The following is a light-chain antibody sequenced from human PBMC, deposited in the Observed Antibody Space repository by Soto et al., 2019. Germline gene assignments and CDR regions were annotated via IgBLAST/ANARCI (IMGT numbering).Light chain of an antibody. CDR2: TAS. CDR1: QDIAIY. Sequence: DIEITQSPSTLPSSVRERFTFTCRASQDIAIYLAWYQQKPGEAPNLLIHTASTLHGGVPSRFSGSGSGTDFTLTITSLQAEDFATYYCQQTRAYPSTFGGGTKVDIK. CDR3: QQTRAYPST. V-gene: IGKV1-9*01. J-gene: IGKJ4*01.